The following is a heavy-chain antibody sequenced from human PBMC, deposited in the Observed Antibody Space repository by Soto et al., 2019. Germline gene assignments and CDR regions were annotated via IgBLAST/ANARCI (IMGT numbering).Heavy chain of an antibody. J-gene: IGHJ4*02. CDR3: AYGPILREENFDY. V-gene: IGHV3-23*01. D-gene: IGHD1-26*01. CDR1: GFTFSSYA. Sequence: EVQLLESGGGLVQPGGSLRLSCAASGFTFSSYAMSWVRQAPGKGLEWVSAISGSGGSTYYADSVKGRFTISRDNSKNTLYLQMNSLRAEDTAVYYCAYGPILREENFDYWGQGTLVTVSS. CDR2: ISGSGGST.